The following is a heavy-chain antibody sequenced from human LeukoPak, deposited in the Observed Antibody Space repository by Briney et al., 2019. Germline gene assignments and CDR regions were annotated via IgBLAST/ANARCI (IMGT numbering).Heavy chain of an antibody. V-gene: IGHV3-21*01. CDR1: GFTFTSYS. J-gene: IGHJ3*02. D-gene: IGHD2-21*02. Sequence: PGGSLRLSCAASGFTFTSYSMNWVRQAPGKGLEWVSSISSSSNYIYYADSVKGRFTISRDNAKNSLYLQMNSLRAEDMAVYYCAGTYCGGDCYLPWAFDIWGQGTMVTVSS. CDR3: AGTYCGGDCYLPWAFDI. CDR2: ISSSSNYI.